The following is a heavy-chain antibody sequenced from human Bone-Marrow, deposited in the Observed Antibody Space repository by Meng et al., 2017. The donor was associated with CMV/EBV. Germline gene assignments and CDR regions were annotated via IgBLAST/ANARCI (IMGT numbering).Heavy chain of an antibody. CDR2: ITVDYT. J-gene: IGHJ4*02. D-gene: IGHD2-21*01. CDR1: GFTLRSYS. Sequence: GRSLRLSCTASGFTLRSYSMNWFRQAPGKGLEWVSSITVDYTSYAESVKGRFTISSNNAENSLFPQMNSLRAEHTAVYYCTRDVHYYCDGDCYYFDVWGQGSLVTVSS. V-gene: IGHV3-21*06. CDR3: TRDVHYYCDGDCYYFDV.